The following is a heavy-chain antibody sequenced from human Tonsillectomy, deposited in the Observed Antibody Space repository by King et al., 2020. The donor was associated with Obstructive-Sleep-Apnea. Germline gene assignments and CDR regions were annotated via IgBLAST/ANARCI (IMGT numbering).Heavy chain of an antibody. Sequence: VQLVESGGGVVQPGRSLRLSCVASGFDFNTYAMHWVRQAPGKGLEWLAAITSDGSDEYYTDSVKGHFTISRVNAQNTLYLQMNSLRREDTAVYYCSTITTDGPAYFDYWGQGTLVTVSS. CDR3: STITTDGPAYFDY. V-gene: IGHV3-30-3*02. CDR2: ITSDGSDE. J-gene: IGHJ4*02. D-gene: IGHD1-1*01. CDR1: GFDFNTYA.